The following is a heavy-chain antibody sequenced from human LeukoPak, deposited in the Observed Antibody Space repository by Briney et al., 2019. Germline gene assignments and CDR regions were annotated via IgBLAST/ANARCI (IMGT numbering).Heavy chain of an antibody. Sequence: ASVKVSCKASGHTFTSYGISWVRQAPGQGLEWMGWISAYNGNTNYAQKLQGRVTMTTDTSTSTAYMELRSLRSDDTAVYYCARDWYYYDSSGYLFDYWGQGTLVTVSS. CDR1: GHTFTSYG. D-gene: IGHD3-22*01. V-gene: IGHV1-18*01. CDR2: ISAYNGNT. CDR3: ARDWYYYDSSGYLFDY. J-gene: IGHJ4*02.